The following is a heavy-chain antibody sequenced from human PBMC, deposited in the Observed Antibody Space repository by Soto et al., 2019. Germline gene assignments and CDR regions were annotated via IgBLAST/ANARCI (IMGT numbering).Heavy chain of an antibody. D-gene: IGHD3-10*01. V-gene: IGHV3-48*02. CDR1: GFIFSRSA. CDR2: ISSSSSTI. CDR3: ARARGSEPYYYYGMDV. J-gene: IGHJ6*02. Sequence: PGGSLRLSCAASGFIFSRSAMNWVRQAPGKGLEWVSSISSSSSTIYYADSVKGRFTISRDNAKNSLYLQMNSLRDEDTAVYYCARARGSEPYYYYGMDVWGQGTTVTVSS.